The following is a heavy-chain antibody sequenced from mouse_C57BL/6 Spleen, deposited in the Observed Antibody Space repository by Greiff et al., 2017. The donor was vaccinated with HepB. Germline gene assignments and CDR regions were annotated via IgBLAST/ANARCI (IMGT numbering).Heavy chain of an antibody. CDR1: GYSITSGYY. CDR3: AREGYYDYDYWFAY. CDR2: ISYDGSN. V-gene: IGHV3-6*01. D-gene: IGHD2-4*01. Sequence: EVQLQQSGPGLVKPSQSLSLTCSVTGYSITSGYYWNWIRQFPGTKLEWMGYISYDGSNNYNPSLKNRISITRDTSKNQFFLKLNSVTTEDTATYYCAREGYYDYDYWFAYWGQGTLVTVSA. J-gene: IGHJ3*01.